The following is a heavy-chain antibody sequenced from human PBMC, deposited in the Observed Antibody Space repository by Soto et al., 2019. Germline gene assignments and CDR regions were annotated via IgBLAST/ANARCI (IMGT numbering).Heavy chain of an antibody. D-gene: IGHD3-3*01. CDR1: GFTFSDSW. J-gene: IGHJ4*02. CDR3: ARWSYLDY. CDR2: IKHDGSEK. Sequence: PGGSLRLSCAASGFTFSDSWMDWVRQAPGKGPEWVANIKHDGSEKNYVVSVKGRFSISRDTSQSTLYLQMNSLRADDTAMYYCARWSYLDYWGQGTRVTVSS. V-gene: IGHV3-7*03.